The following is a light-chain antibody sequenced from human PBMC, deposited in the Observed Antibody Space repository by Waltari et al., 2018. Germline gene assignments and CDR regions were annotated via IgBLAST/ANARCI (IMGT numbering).Light chain of an antibody. Sequence: SYVLTQPPSVSVAPAQPARITCGGNNIGSTSLHWYQQKPGRAPVLVVYEDSDRPPGIPERFSGSNSGNTATVTISRVEAGDEADYYCQVWDSTSDHPVVFGGGTKLTVL. J-gene: IGLJ2*01. CDR2: EDS. V-gene: IGLV3-21*02. CDR3: QVWDSTSDHPVV. CDR1: NIGSTS.